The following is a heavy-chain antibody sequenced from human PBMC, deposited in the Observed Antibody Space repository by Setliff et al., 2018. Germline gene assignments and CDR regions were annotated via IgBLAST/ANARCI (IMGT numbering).Heavy chain of an antibody. CDR3: ARDSWGLDY. Sequence: GSLRLSCAASGFTFSSYWMSWVRQAPGKGLEWVANIKQDGSEKYYVDSVKGRFTISRDNAQSTPYLQMNSLRAEDTAMYYCARDSWGLDYWGQGTLVTVSS. J-gene: IGHJ4*02. CDR2: IKQDGSEK. V-gene: IGHV3-7*01. CDR1: GFTFSSYW. D-gene: IGHD3-16*01.